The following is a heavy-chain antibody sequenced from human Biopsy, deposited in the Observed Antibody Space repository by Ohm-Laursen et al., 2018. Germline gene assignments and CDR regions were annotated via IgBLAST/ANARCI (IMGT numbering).Heavy chain of an antibody. CDR3: ARATNSTGWPYYYFYGMDL. D-gene: IGHD2/OR15-2a*01. Sequence: GTLSLTCSVSGGSISSSYWSWIRQPPGKGLEWIGGIYYSGSTNYNPSLKSRVTISVDTSKNQFSLRLNSVTAADTAVYYCARATNSTGWPYYYFYGMDLWGHGTLVTVSS. V-gene: IGHV4-59*01. CDR2: IYYSGST. J-gene: IGHJ6*02. CDR1: GGSISSSY.